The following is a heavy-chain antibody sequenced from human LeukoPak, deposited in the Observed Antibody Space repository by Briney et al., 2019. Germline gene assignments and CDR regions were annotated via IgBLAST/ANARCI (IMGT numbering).Heavy chain of an antibody. J-gene: IGHJ4*02. Sequence: PGGSLRLSCAASGFTFSSYAMSWVRQAPGKGLEWVSAISGSGGSTYYADSVKGRFTISRDNSKNTLYLQMNSLRAEHTAGYSCAKIGGELLRAPTLYWGQGTLVTVSS. CDR2: ISGSGGST. V-gene: IGHV3-23*01. D-gene: IGHD1-26*01. CDR3: AKIGGELLRAPTLY. CDR1: GFTFSSYA.